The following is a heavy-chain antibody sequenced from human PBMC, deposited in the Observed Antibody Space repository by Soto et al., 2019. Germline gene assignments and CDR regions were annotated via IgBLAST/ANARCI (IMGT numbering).Heavy chain of an antibody. CDR1: GGSISSSSYY. J-gene: IGHJ6*02. V-gene: IGHV4-39*01. D-gene: IGHD2-2*01. Sequence: SETLSLTCTVSGGSISSSSYYWGWIRQPPGKGLEWIGSIYYSGSTYYNPSLKSRVTISVDTSKNQFSLKLSSVTAADTAVYYCARHPNLVVPAAIDYYYYGMDVWGQGTTVTVSS. CDR3: ARHPNLVVPAAIDYYYYGMDV. CDR2: IYYSGST.